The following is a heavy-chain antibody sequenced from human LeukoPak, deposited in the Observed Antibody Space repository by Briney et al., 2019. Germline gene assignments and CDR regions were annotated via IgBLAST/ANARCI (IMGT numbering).Heavy chain of an antibody. CDR1: GYTFTGYY. Sequence: AASVKVSCKASGYTFTGYYMHWVRQAPGQGLEWVGWINPNSGGTNYAQKFQGRVTMTRDTSISTAYMELSRLRSDDTAVYYCARAPQRALGAFDIWGQGTMVTVSS. J-gene: IGHJ3*02. CDR2: INPNSGGT. CDR3: ARAPQRALGAFDI. V-gene: IGHV1-2*02.